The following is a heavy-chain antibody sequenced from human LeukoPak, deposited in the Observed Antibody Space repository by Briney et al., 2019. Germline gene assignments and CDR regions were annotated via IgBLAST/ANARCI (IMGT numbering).Heavy chain of an antibody. V-gene: IGHV4-4*07. CDR1: GGSISSYY. D-gene: IGHD6-6*01. J-gene: IGHJ6*03. Sequence: SETLSLTCTVSGGSISSYYWSWIRQPAGKGLEWIGRIYTSGSTNYNPSLKSRVTMSVDTSKNQFSLKLSSVTAADTAVYYCARSARPGPNYYYYYMDVWGKGTTVTVSS. CDR3: ARSARPGPNYYYYYMDV. CDR2: IYTSGST.